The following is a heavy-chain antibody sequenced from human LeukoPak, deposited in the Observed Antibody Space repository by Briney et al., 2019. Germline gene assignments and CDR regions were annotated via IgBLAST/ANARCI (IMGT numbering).Heavy chain of an antibody. V-gene: IGHV3-74*01. CDR1: GFTFSSYW. D-gene: IGHD4-17*01. Sequence: PGGSLRLSCAASGFTFSSYWMHWVRQAPGKGLVWVSRINSDGISTSYADSVKGRFTISRDNAKNTLYLQMNSLRADDTAVYYCAKGGATVIDYWGQGTLVTASS. CDR3: AKGGATVIDY. J-gene: IGHJ4*02. CDR2: INSDGIST.